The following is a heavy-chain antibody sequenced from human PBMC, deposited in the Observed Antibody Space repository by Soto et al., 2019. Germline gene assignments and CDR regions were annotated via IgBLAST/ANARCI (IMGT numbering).Heavy chain of an antibody. Sequence: QVQLVESGGGVVQPGRSLRLSCTASGFTFRSYGMHWVRQAPGKGLEWVGVIWYDGSNKYYADSVKGRFTISRDNSKNRLSRQMNSLRAEDTAVYYCARDAGLGVNYYYYGVDVWGQGTTVTVSS. CDR3: ARDAGLGVNYYYYGVDV. V-gene: IGHV3-33*01. CDR2: IWYDGSNK. D-gene: IGHD3-10*01. J-gene: IGHJ6*02. CDR1: GFTFRSYG.